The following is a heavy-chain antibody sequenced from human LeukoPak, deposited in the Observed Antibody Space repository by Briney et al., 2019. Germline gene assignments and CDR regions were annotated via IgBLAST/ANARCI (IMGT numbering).Heavy chain of an antibody. CDR3: ARVGVELHQPLDY. J-gene: IGHJ4*02. Sequence: SETLSLTCTVSGGSISSNYWSWIRQPPEKGLEWIGYIYYSGSTNYNPSLKSRVTISVDTSKNQYSLKLTSVTAADTAVYYCARVGVELHQPLDYWGRGTLVTVSS. CDR2: IYYSGST. V-gene: IGHV4-59*12. D-gene: IGHD1-7*01. CDR1: GGSISSNY.